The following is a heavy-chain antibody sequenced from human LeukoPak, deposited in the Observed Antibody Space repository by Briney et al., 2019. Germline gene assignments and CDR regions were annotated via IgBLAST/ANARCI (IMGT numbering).Heavy chain of an antibody. V-gene: IGHV3-23*01. J-gene: IGHJ4*02. CDR1: RLTFSSYA. D-gene: IGHD6-19*01. Sequence: GGSLRLSCAASRLTFSSYAMSWVRQAPGKGLEWVSVISGNGGSTDYADSVRGRFTISGDNSKNTLYLQMNSLRVEDTAFYYCAKDNRRHYTSGPNPDSLHWGQGALVTVSS. CDR2: ISGNGGST. CDR3: AKDNRRHYTSGPNPDSLH.